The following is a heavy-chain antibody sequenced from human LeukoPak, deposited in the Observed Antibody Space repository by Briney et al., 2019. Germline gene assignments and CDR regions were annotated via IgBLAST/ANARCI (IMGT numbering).Heavy chain of an antibody. Sequence: GRSLRLSCAASGFTFDDYAMHWVRQAPGKGLEWVSGISWNSGSIGYADSVKGRFTISRDNAKNSLYLQMNSLRAEDTAVYYCATDKDWTYLDYWGQGTLVTVSS. CDR1: GFTFDDYA. J-gene: IGHJ4*02. CDR3: ATDKDWTYLDY. V-gene: IGHV3-9*01. CDR2: ISWNSGSI. D-gene: IGHD3/OR15-3a*01.